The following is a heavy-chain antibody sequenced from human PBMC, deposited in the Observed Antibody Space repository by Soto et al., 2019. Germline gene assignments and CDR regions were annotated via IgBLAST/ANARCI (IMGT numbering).Heavy chain of an antibody. CDR1: GYTSTSYY. D-gene: IGHD2-15*01. CDR3: ARSRTYCSGGSCYSYYYYGMDV. J-gene: IGHJ6*02. Sequence: ASVKVSCKASGYTSTSYYMHWVRHAPGQGLEWMGIINPSGGSTSYAQKFQGRVTMTRDTSTSTVYMELSSLRSEDTAVYYCARSRTYCSGGSCYSYYYYGMDVWGQGTTVTVSS. V-gene: IGHV1-46*01. CDR2: INPSGGST.